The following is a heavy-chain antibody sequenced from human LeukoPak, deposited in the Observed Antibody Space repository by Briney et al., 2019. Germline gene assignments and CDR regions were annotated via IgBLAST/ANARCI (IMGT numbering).Heavy chain of an antibody. CDR2: ISAYNGNT. CDR3: AGVKGYSSSWPFDY. V-gene: IGHV1-18*01. Sequence: GASVKVSCKASGYTFTSYGISWVRQAPGQGLEWMGWISAYNGNTNYAQKLQGRVTMTTDTSTSTAYMELRSLRSDDTAVYYCAGVKGYSSSWPFDYWGQGTLVTVSS. CDR1: GYTFTSYG. J-gene: IGHJ4*02. D-gene: IGHD6-13*01.